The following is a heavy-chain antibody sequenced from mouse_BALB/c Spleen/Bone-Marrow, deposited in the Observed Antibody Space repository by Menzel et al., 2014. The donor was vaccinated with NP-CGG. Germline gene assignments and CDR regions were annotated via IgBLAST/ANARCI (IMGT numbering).Heavy chain of an antibody. CDR3: ARQLAYAMDY. CDR2: ITKGGGST. J-gene: IGHJ4*01. Sequence: DVKLVESGGGLVQPGGSLKLSCATSGFTFSDYYMYWVHQTPEKRLEWVAYITKGGGSTYYPDIVKGRFTISRDNAKNTLCLQMSRLKSEDTAMYYCARQLAYAMDYWGQGTSVTVSS. V-gene: IGHV5-12*02. CDR1: GFTFSDYY. D-gene: IGHD4-1*01.